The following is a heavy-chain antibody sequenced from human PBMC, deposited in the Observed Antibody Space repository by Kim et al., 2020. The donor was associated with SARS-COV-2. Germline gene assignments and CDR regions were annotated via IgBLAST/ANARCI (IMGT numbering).Heavy chain of an antibody. CDR1: GYNFDTYW. D-gene: IGHD5-12*01. V-gene: IGHV5-51*01. CDR3: ARRAYSGYDRVRGLGQLYYFDL. J-gene: IGHJ4*02. Sequence: GESLKISCKGSGYNFDTYWIGWVRQMPGKGLEWMGIIYPDDSDTTYSPAFQGQVSISVDKSINTAYVQWSSLQASDTAMYYCARRAYSGYDRVRGLGQLYYFDLGGQGTLVTVPS. CDR2: IYPDDSDT.